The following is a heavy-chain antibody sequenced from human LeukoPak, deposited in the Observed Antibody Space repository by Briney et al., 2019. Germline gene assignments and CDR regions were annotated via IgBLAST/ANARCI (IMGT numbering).Heavy chain of an antibody. J-gene: IGHJ4*02. CDR2: IIPIFDTA. V-gene: IGHV1-69*13. Sequence: SVKVSCKASGGTFSSYAISWVRQAPGQGLEWMGGIIPIFDTANYAQNFQGRVTITADDSTSTAYMALSTLRSEDTAVYYCARGPLRFLGGIDYWGQGTLVTVSS. CDR1: GGTFSSYA. CDR3: ARGPLRFLGGIDY. D-gene: IGHD3-3*01.